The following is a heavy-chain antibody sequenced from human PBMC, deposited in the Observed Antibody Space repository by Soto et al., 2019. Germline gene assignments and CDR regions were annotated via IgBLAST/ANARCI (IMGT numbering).Heavy chain of an antibody. J-gene: IGHJ4*02. CDR3: AREVQVHTPAFVY. CDR2: ISPMFGAA. Sequence: QVQLVQSGAEMKKPGSSVKVSCQSSGGTCNTYAMNRVRQAPGQGPEWMGDISPMFGAANYAPKFQGRVTITADESTGTSYMQLSSLTSEDTALYFCAREVQVHTPAFVYWGQGTLVTVSS. D-gene: IGHD3-10*01. V-gene: IGHV1-69*19. CDR1: GGTCNTYA.